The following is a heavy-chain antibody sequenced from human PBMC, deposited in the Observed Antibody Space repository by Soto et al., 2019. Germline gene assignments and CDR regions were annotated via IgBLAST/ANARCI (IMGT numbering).Heavy chain of an antibody. D-gene: IGHD3-10*01. CDR3: AKDKGGVRVRRVAPLDY. CDR1: GFTFDDYA. J-gene: IGHJ4*02. CDR2: ISWNSGSI. V-gene: IGHV3-9*01. Sequence: EVQLVESGGGLVQPGRSLRLSCAASGFTFDDYAMHWVRQAPGKGLEWVSGISWNSGSIGYADSVKGRFTISRDNAKNSLYLQMNSLRAEDTALYYCAKDKGGVRVRRVAPLDYWGQGTLVTVSS.